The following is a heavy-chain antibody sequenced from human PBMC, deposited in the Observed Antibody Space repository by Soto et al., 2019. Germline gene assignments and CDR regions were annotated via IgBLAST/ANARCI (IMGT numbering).Heavy chain of an antibody. Sequence: PGGSLRLSCAASGFTVSSNYMSWVRQAPGKGLESVSVIYSGGSTYYADSVKGRFTISRDNSKNTLYLQMNSLRAEDTAVYYCARDRSTIYAFDIWGQGTMVTVSS. CDR1: GFTVSSNY. D-gene: IGHD3-3*01. CDR3: ARDRSTIYAFDI. CDR2: IYSGGST. J-gene: IGHJ3*02. V-gene: IGHV3-66*01.